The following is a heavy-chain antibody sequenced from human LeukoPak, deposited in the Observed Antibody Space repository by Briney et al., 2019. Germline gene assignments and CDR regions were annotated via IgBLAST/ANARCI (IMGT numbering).Heavy chain of an antibody. CDR1: GFTFSSYA. CDR2: IKPDANEK. D-gene: IGHD3-22*01. V-gene: IGHV3-7*01. Sequence: HPGGSLRLSCAASGFTFSSYAMHWVRQAPGKGLEWVANIKPDANEKYYVDSVKGRFTISRDNAKNSLYLQLNSLTTEDTAVYYCARLAKKSDDDDSIYRESDYWGQGTLVTVSS. J-gene: IGHJ4*02. CDR3: ARLAKKSDDDDSIYRESDY.